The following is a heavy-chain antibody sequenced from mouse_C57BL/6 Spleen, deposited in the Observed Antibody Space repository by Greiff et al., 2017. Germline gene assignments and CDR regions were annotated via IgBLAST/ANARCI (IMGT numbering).Heavy chain of an antibody. V-gene: IGHV1-47*01. D-gene: IGHD2-3*01. Sequence: VKLVESGAELVKPGASVKMSCKASGYTFTTYPIEWMKQNHGKSLEWIGNFHPYNDDTKYNEKFKGKATLTVEKSSSTVYLELSRLTSDDSAVDYCARRSPYDGYAMDYWGKGTSVTVSS. CDR1: GYTFTTYP. CDR3: ARRSPYDGYAMDY. J-gene: IGHJ4*01. CDR2: FHPYNDDT.